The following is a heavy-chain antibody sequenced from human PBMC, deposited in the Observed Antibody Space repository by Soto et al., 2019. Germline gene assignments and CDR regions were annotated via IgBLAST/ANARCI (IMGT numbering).Heavy chain of an antibody. Sequence: EVQLVESGGGLVKPGGSLRLSCAASGFTFSSYSMNWVRQAPGQGLEWVSSISSSSKFIYYADSMKGRFTVSRDNAKNSLYLQMNSLSAEDTAVYYCARWGDSSAYWGQGTLVTVSS. J-gene: IGHJ4*02. CDR1: GFTFSSYS. V-gene: IGHV3-21*01. D-gene: IGHD6-6*01. CDR3: ARWGDSSAY. CDR2: ISSSSKFI.